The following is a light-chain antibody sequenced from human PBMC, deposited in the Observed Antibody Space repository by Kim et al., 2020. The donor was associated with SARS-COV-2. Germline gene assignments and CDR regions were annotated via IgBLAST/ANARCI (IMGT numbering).Light chain of an antibody. Sequence: SVGARNTITCRASQNINNWLAWYQQKPGTAPKVVIYDASRLENGVPSRFSGSRSGTTFTLTINSLQPDDIATYYCQQYYSYSPCTFGQGTKLEI. J-gene: IGKJ2*02. V-gene: IGKV1-5*01. CDR2: DAS. CDR3: QQYYSYSPCT. CDR1: QNINNW.